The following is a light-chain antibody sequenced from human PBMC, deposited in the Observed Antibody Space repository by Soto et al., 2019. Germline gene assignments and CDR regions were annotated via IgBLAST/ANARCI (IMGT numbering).Light chain of an antibody. V-gene: IGKV1-9*01. CDR3: QKYYSYPRK. J-gene: IGKJ1*01. CDR2: AAS. Sequence: DIQITHSPSSLSASVGDRVTITFRASQSISSYLAWYQQKPGKAPKLLIYAASTLQSGVPSRFSGSGSGTDFTLTISCLQSEDFATYYCQKYYSYPRKFGQGTKVDIK. CDR1: QSISSY.